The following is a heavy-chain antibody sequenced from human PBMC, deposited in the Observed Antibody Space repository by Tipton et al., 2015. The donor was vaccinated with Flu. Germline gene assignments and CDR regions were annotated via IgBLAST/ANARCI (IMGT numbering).Heavy chain of an antibody. Sequence: QLVQSGADVEKPGESLKISCKTSGYSFTNYWIGWVRQMPGKGLEWMGMIYPGDSDTRYGPSSQGQVTMSVDNSISTVYLQWSRLETSDTAVYYCARQDCSTATGYVDYWGPGTLVSVAS. CDR2: IYPGDSDT. CDR3: ARQDCSTATGYVDY. CDR1: GYSFTNYW. D-gene: IGHD2-2*01. J-gene: IGHJ4*02. V-gene: IGHV5-51*01.